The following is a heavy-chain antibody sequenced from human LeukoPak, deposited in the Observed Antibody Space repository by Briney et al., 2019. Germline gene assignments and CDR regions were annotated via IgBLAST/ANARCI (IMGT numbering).Heavy chain of an antibody. Sequence: SETLSLTCTVFGGSISSSNSYWGWIRQPPGKGLEWIESISYSVSSHYNPSLRSRATISVDTSRNHFSLKLSSVTAADTAVYYCARDPGHYYYDGGGRQDAFDIWGQGTMVTVSS. J-gene: IGHJ3*02. V-gene: IGHV4-39*07. D-gene: IGHD3-22*01. CDR1: GGSISSSNSY. CDR3: ARDPGHYYYDGGGRQDAFDI. CDR2: ISYSVSS.